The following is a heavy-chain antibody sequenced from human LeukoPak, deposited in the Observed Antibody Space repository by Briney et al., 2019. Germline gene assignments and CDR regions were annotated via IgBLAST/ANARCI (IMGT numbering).Heavy chain of an antibody. CDR1: GYSFTSYW. V-gene: IGHV5-51*01. CDR3: ARRGVTTIVVDAFDI. Sequence: GEPLKISCKGSGYSFTSYWIGWVRQMPGKGLEWMGIIYPGDSDTRYSPSFQGQVTISADKSISTAYLQWSSLKASDTAMYYCARRGVTTIVVDAFDIWGQGTMVTVSS. D-gene: IGHD5-12*01. J-gene: IGHJ3*02. CDR2: IYPGDSDT.